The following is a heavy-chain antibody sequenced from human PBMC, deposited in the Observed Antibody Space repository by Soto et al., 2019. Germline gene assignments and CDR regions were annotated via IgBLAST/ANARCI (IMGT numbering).Heavy chain of an antibody. Sequence: GSLRLSCAASGFTFSNYEMNWVRQAPGKGLEWVSYISGTGSTIYYADSVKGRFTISRDNAKNSLYLQMNSLRAEDTAVYYCARVYNWNDYWGQGTLVTVSS. V-gene: IGHV3-48*03. D-gene: IGHD1-20*01. CDR2: ISGTGSTI. J-gene: IGHJ4*02. CDR3: ARVYNWNDY. CDR1: GFTFSNYE.